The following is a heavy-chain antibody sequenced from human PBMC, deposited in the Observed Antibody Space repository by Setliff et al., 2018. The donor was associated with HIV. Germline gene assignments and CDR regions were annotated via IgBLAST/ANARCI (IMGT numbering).Heavy chain of an antibody. V-gene: IGHV4-31*03. CDR2: IYYSGST. Sequence: SETLSLTCTVSGGSISSGDYYWSWIRQHPGKGLEWIGYIYYSGSTYYNPSLKSRLTISIDTSKNQFSLNLSSVTAADTAVYYCARTYYYDKSGEGYMDVWGKGTTVTVSS. D-gene: IGHD3-22*01. J-gene: IGHJ6*03. CDR1: GGSISSGDYY. CDR3: ARTYYYDKSGEGYMDV.